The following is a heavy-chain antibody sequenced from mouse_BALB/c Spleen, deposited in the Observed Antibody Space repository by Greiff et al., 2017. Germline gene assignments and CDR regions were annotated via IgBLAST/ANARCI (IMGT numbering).Heavy chain of an antibody. CDR3: ARGYGSSSYWYFDV. V-gene: IGHV5-6-3*01. J-gene: IGHJ1*01. D-gene: IGHD1-1*01. CDR2: INSNGGST. CDR1: GFTFSSYG. Sequence: EVQVVESGGGLVQPGGSLKLSCAASGFTFSSYGMSWVRQTPDKRLELVATINSNGGSTYYPDSVKGRFTISRDNAKNTLYLQMSSLKSEDTAMYYCARGYGSSSYWYFDVWGAGTTVTVSS.